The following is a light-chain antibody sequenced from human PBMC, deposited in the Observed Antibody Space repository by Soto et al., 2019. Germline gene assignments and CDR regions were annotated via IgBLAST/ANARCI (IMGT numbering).Light chain of an antibody. CDR2: ANN. V-gene: IGLV1-40*01. Sequence: QSALTQPPSVSGAPGQRVTISCTGSSSNIGAGYDVHWYQQLPGTAPKLLIYANNNRPSGVPGRFSGSKSGTSASLAITGLQPEVEADYYCQSYDSTVSGLQGVFGGGTKLTVL. CDR1: SSNIGAGYD. CDR3: QSYDSTVSGLQGV. J-gene: IGLJ3*02.